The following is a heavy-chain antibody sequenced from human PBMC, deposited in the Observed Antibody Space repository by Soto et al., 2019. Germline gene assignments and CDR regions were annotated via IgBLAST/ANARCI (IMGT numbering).Heavy chain of an antibody. V-gene: IGHV3-23*01. CDR1: GSTFSSYA. Sequence: GGSLRLSCAASGSTFSSYAMSWVRQAPGKGLEWVSAISGSGGSTYYADSVKGRFTISRDNSKNTLYLQMNSLKTEDTAVYYCTTDPTYYDILTGPFYDYWGQGTLVTVSS. D-gene: IGHD3-9*01. J-gene: IGHJ4*02. CDR3: TTDPTYYDILTGPFYDY. CDR2: ISGSGGST.